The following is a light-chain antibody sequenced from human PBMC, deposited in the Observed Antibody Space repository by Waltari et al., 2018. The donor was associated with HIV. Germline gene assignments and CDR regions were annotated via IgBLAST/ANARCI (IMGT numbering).Light chain of an antibody. CDR3: HQFGSSTSYT. Sequence: EIVLTQSPATLSLSQGERATLSCGASQSVSNNYLAWYQQKPGLAPRLLIYDASTRATGIPDRFSGSGSGTDFTLTISRLEPEDFAVYYCHQFGSSTSYTFGQGTKLEIK. CDR1: QSVSNNY. V-gene: IGKV3D-20*01. J-gene: IGKJ2*01. CDR2: DAS.